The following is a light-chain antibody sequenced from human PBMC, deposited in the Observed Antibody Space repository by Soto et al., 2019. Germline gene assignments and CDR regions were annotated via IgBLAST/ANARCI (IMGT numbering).Light chain of an antibody. CDR3: QQSYSTPIFT. J-gene: IGKJ3*01. CDR1: QSISSY. V-gene: IGKV1-39*01. CDR2: AAS. Sequence: DIQMTQSPSSLSASVGDRVTITCRASQSISSYLNWYQQKPGKAPKLLIYAASSLQSGVPSRFSGSGSGTDVTLTSSSLQPEDFATYYCQQSYSTPIFTFGPGTKVDIK.